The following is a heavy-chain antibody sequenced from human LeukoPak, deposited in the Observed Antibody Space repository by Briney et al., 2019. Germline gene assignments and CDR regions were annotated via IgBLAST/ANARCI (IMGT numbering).Heavy chain of an antibody. D-gene: IGHD4-17*01. CDR3: ASSTVTTLDY. J-gene: IGHJ4*02. CDR2: IYYSGIT. CDR1: GGSMTSSGYY. Sequence: SETLSLTCTVSGGSMTSSGYYWGWIRQSPGEGLEWIGNIYYSGITYYNPSLKSRVTISVDTSKNQFSLKLSSVTAADTAVYYCASSTVTTLDYWGQGTLVTVSS. V-gene: IGHV4-39*07.